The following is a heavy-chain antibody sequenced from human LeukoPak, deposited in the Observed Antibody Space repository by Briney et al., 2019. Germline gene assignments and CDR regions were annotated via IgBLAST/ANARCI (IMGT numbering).Heavy chain of an antibody. J-gene: IGHJ4*02. D-gene: IGHD4/OR15-4a*01. CDR2: INEDGGAK. CDR1: GFTFSSYE. V-gene: IGHV3-7*03. CDR3: ARRAGAYSHPYDY. Sequence: GGSLRLSCAASGFTFSSYEMNWVRQAPGKGLEWVANINEDGGAKYYVDSVKGRFTISRDNAKNSQYLQMNSLRAEDTAVYYCARRAGAYSHPYDYWGQGTLVTVSS.